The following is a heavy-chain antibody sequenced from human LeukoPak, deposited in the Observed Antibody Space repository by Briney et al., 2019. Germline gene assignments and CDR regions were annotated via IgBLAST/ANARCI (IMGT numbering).Heavy chain of an antibody. J-gene: IGHJ3*02. V-gene: IGHV4-59*08. D-gene: IGHD3-22*01. CDR3: ARPSPYYYDSSGYYSGYAFDI. Sequence: SETLSLTCTVSGGSISSYYWSWIRQPPGKGLEWVGYICYSGSTNYNPSLKSRVTISVDTSKNQFSLKVSSVTAADTAVYYCARPSPYYYDSSGYYSGYAFDIWGQGTMVTVSS. CDR1: GGSISSYY. CDR2: ICYSGST.